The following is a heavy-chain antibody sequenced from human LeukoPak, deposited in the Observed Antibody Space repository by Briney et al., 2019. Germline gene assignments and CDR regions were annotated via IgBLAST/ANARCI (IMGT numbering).Heavy chain of an antibody. V-gene: IGHV3-64D*06. CDR3: VRGTGY. Sequence: GGSLELSRSVPGFTFSTYVMHRVRPAPGKGLEYVSAISSNGDNTYYADSVKGKFTISRDNSKNTLYLQMSSLRADDTAVYYCVRGTGYWGQGTLVTVSS. CDR2: ISSNGDNT. CDR1: GFTFSTYV. J-gene: IGHJ4*02.